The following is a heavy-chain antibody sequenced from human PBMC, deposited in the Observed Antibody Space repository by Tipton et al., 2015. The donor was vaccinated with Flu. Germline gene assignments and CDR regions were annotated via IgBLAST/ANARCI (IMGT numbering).Heavy chain of an antibody. CDR3: ARGRFGGYGMDV. CDR1: GGSISSSSYY. Sequence: TLSLTCTVSGGSISSSSYYWGWIRQPPGKGLEWIGSIYYSASTYYNPSLKSRVTISVDTSKNQFSLRLTSVTAADAAVYYCARGRFGGYGMDVWGQGTTVSVS. V-gene: IGHV4-39*07. D-gene: IGHD3-10*01. J-gene: IGHJ6*02. CDR2: IYYSAST.